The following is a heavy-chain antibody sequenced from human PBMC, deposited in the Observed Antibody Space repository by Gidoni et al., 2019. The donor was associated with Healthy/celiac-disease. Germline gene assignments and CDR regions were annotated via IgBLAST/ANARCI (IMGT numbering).Heavy chain of an antibody. CDR3: ARPGYSYGSLNDY. Sequence: QVQLQQWGAGLLKPSETLSLPCAVYGGSFSGYYWSWIRQPPGKGLEWIGEINHSGSTNYNPSLKSRVTISVDTSKNQFSLKLSSVTAADTAVYYCARPGYSYGSLNDYWGQGTLVTVSS. J-gene: IGHJ4*02. CDR2: INHSGST. CDR1: GGSFSGYY. D-gene: IGHD5-18*01. V-gene: IGHV4-34*01.